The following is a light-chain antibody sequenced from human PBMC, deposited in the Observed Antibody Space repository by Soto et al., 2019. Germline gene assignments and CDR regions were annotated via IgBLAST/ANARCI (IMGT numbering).Light chain of an antibody. Sequence: EIVLTQSPGTLSLSPGERATLSCRASQSFSSSYLAWYQQKPGQAPRLLIYGASSRATGIPDRFSGSGSGTVFTLTISRLEPEDFAVYYCQHYGSALFTFGPGTKVDIK. J-gene: IGKJ3*01. CDR2: GAS. CDR1: QSFSSSY. CDR3: QHYGSALFT. V-gene: IGKV3-20*01.